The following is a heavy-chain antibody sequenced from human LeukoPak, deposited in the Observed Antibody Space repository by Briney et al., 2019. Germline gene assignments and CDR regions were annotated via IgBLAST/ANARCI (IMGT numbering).Heavy chain of an antibody. CDR2: ISGSGGST. Sequence: GGSLRLSCAGSGFTFSSYAMRWVRQAPGKGLEGVSAISGSGGSTYYAASVKGRFTISRDNSKNTLYLQMNSLRAEDTAVYYCAKSPFPQGRGVAFDYWGQGTLVTVSS. CDR3: AKSPFPQGRGVAFDY. CDR1: GFTFSSYA. V-gene: IGHV3-23*01. J-gene: IGHJ4*02. D-gene: IGHD2/OR15-2a*01.